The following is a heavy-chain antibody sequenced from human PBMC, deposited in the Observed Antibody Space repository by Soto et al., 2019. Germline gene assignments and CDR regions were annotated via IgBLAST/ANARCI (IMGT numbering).Heavy chain of an antibody. J-gene: IGHJ5*02. V-gene: IGHV4-59*08. Sequence: SETLSLTCTVSGGSISSYYWSWIRQSPEKGLEWIGYIYYSGSTNYNPSLKSRVTISVDTSKNQFSLTLSSVTAADTAVYYCARPRSFSASAGFDAWGQGALVTVSS. CDR3: ARPRSFSASAGFDA. D-gene: IGHD2-2*01. CDR2: IYYSGST. CDR1: GGSISSYY.